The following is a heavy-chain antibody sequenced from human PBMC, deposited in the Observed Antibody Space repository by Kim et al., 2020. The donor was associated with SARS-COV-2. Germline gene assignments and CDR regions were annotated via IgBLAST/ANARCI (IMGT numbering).Heavy chain of an antibody. Sequence: GGSLRLSCAASGFTFSSYAMHWVRQAPGKGLEWVAVISYDGSNKYYADSVKGRFTISRDNSKNTLYLQMNSLRAEDTAVYYCARDSPIRRGYSGYDYEDQGYWGQGTLVTVSS. CDR1: GFTFSSYA. D-gene: IGHD5-12*01. V-gene: IGHV3-30*04. J-gene: IGHJ4*02. CDR2: ISYDGSNK. CDR3: ARDSPIRRGYSGYDYEDQGY.